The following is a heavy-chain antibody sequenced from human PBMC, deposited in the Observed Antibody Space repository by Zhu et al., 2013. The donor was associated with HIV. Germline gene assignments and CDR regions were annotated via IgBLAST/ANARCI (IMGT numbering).Heavy chain of an antibody. CDR3: ARVIYSGYDYPDY. CDR2: ISSSSSYI. Sequence: VQLVESGGGLVKPGGSLRLSCAASGFTFSSYSMNWVRQAPGKGLEWVSSISSSSSYIYYADSVKGRFTISRDNAKNSLYLQMNSLRAEDTAVYYCARVIYSGYDYPDYWGQGTLVTVSS. V-gene: IGHV3-21*01. J-gene: IGHJ4*02. D-gene: IGHD5-12*01. CDR1: GFTFSSYS.